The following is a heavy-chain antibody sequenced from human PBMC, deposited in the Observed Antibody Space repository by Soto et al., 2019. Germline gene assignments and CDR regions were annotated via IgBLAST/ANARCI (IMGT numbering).Heavy chain of an antibody. V-gene: IGHV4-61*01. J-gene: IGHJ4*02. CDR1: GGSVSSGSYY. D-gene: IGHD6-13*01. Sequence: PSETLSLTCTVSGGSVSSGSYYWSWIRQPPGKGLEWIGYIYYSGSTNYNPSLKSRVTISVDTSKNQFSLKLSSVTAADTAVYYCASEAEAGTYCFDYCGQRTLVTVSS. CDR3: ASEAEAGTYCFDY. CDR2: IYYSGST.